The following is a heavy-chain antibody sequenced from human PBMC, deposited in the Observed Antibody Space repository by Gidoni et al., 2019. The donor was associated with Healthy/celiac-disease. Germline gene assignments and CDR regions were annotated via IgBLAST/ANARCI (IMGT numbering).Heavy chain of an antibody. D-gene: IGHD6-13*01. CDR3: AKEDRGSSSWYNYYYGMDV. V-gene: IGHV3-30*18. J-gene: IGHJ6*04. Sequence: QVQLVESGGGVVQPGRSLRISCAASGFTFSSYGMHWVRQDPGKGLEWVAVISYDGSNKYYADSVKGRFTISRDNSKNTLYLQMNSLRAEDTAVYYCAKEDRGSSSWYNYYYGMDVWGKGTTVTVSS. CDR1: GFTFSSYG. CDR2: ISYDGSNK.